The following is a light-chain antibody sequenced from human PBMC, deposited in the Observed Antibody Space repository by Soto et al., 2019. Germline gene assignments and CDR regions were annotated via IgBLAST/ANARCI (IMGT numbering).Light chain of an antibody. CDR2: DVS. J-gene: IGLJ2*01. CDR3: SSYTSSSTLVV. Sequence: QSALTQPASVSGSPGQSITISCTGTSSDVGGYNYVSWYQHHPGKAPKLMIYDVSNRPSGVSNRFSGSKSGNTASLTISGLQAEDEVDYYCSSYTSSSTLVVFGGGTKLTVL. V-gene: IGLV2-14*03. CDR1: SSDVGGYNY.